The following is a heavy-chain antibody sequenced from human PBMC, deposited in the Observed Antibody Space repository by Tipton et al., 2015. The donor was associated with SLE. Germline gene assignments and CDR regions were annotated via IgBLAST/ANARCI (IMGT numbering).Heavy chain of an antibody. Sequence: TLSLTCTVSGGSISSSSYYWGWIRQPPGKGLEWIGSIYTSGSTNYNPSLKSRVTMSVDTSKNQFSLKLSSVTAADTAVYYCARGGAYYYYGMDVWGQGTTVTVSS. J-gene: IGHJ6*02. D-gene: IGHD3-16*01. CDR3: ARGGAYYYYGMDV. CDR1: GGSISSSSYY. V-gene: IGHV4-39*07. CDR2: IYTSGST.